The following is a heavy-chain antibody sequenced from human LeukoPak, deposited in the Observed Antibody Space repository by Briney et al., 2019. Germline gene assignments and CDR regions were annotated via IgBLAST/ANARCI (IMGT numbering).Heavy chain of an antibody. J-gene: IGHJ4*02. D-gene: IGHD3-10*01. CDR2: ISAYNGDT. CDR3: ARDGRFGVLLDY. Sequence: GASVKVSCKASGYTFTTYGISWVRQAPGQGLEWMGWISAYNGDTNYAQELQGRVTMTTVTSTNTVYMELRSLRSDDTAVYYCARDGRFGVLLDYWGQGTPVTVSS. CDR1: GYTFTTYG. V-gene: IGHV1-18*01.